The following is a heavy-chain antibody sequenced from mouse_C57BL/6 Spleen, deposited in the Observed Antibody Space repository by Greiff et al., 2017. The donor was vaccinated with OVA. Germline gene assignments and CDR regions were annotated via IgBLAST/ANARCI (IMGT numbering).Heavy chain of an antibody. J-gene: IGHJ4*01. CDR1: GYTFTSYW. CDR2: IHPNSGST. V-gene: IGHV1-64*01. Sequence: VQLQQPGAELVKPGASVKLSCKASGYTFTSYWMHWVKQRPGQGLEWIGMIHPNSGSTNYNEKFKSKATLTVDKSSSTAYMQLSSLTSEDAAVYYCTEEGGYAMDYWGQGTSVTVSS. CDR3: TEEGGYAMDY.